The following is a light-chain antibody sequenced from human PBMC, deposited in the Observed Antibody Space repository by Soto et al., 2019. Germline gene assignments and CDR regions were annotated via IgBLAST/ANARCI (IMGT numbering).Light chain of an antibody. Sequence: QLVLTQSPSASASLGASVKLTCTLSSGHSSYAIAWHQQQPEKGPRYLMKLNSDGSHSKGDGIPDRFSGSSSGAERYLTISSLQAEDEADYSRKTWGAGIQVFGTGTKVTVL. J-gene: IGLJ1*01. CDR1: SGHSSYA. V-gene: IGLV4-69*01. CDR3: KTWGAGIQV. CDR2: LNSDGSH.